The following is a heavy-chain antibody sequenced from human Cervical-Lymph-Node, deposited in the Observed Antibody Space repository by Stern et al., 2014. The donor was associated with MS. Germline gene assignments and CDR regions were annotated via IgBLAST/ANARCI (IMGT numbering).Heavy chain of an antibody. CDR2: ISEPATA. J-gene: IGHJ2*01. V-gene: IGHV4-59*02. CDR1: GGAVSAYY. Sequence: VQLVESGPGLVKPSETLSLTCTVSGGAVSAYYWTWIRPRPGKGPEWIGYISEPATAKYNPSLRSPVTITLDTSQNQVSLRLRSVTAADTAVYYCARDPSTTASDWFFDLWGRGSLVTVSS. CDR3: ARDPSTTASDWFFDL. D-gene: IGHD2-21*02.